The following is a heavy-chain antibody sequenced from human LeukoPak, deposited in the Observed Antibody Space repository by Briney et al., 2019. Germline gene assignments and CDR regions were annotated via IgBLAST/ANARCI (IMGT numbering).Heavy chain of an antibody. CDR3: ARYVGAAAGYYYYYYMDV. V-gene: IGHV4-34*01. Sequence: SETLSLTCAGYGGSFSGYYWSWIRQPPGKGLEWIGEINHSGSTNYNPSLKSRVTISVDTSKNQFSLKLSSVTAADTAVYHCARYVGAAAGYYYYYYMDVWGKGTTVTVSS. CDR1: GGSFSGYY. J-gene: IGHJ6*03. CDR2: INHSGST. D-gene: IGHD6-13*01.